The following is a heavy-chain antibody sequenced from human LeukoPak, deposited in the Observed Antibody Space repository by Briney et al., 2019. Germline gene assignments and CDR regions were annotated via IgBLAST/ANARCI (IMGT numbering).Heavy chain of an antibody. D-gene: IGHD3-16*02. J-gene: IGHJ4*02. CDR2: VSYSGST. V-gene: IGHV4-39*01. Sequence: SETLSLTCTVSGGSFSSSSYYWGWIRQPPGKGLEWIGSVSYSGSTYSNPSLKSRVTISVDTSKNQFSLKLSSVTAADTAVYYCARPLGVDYVWGSNRYWGQGALVTVYS. CDR1: GGSFSSSSYY. CDR3: ARPLGVDYVWGSNRY.